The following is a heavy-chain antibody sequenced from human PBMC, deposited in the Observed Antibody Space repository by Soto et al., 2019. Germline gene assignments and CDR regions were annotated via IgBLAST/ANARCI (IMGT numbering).Heavy chain of an antibody. Sequence: SETLSLTCTVSGASISSYYWSWIRQPPGRALKYIGYIYYSGGTNYNPSLKSRVTISIDSSKNHFSLNLTSVTAADTAVYYCARASATFWFDPWGPGTLVTVSS. CDR2: IYYSGGT. CDR1: GASISSYY. J-gene: IGHJ5*02. CDR3: ARASATFWFDP. V-gene: IGHV4-59*12.